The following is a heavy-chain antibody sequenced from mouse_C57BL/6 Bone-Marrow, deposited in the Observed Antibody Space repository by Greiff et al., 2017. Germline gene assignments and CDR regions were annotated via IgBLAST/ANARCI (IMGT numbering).Heavy chain of an antibody. Sequence: EVKVVESGGGLVKPGGSLKLSCAASGFTFSDYGMHWVRQAPEKGLEWVAYISSGSSTIYYADTVKGRFTISRDNAKNTLFLQMTSLRSEDTAMYYCAIQTGTGYFDYWGQGTTLTVSS. CDR1: GFTFSDYG. J-gene: IGHJ2*01. D-gene: IGHD4-1*01. CDR2: ISSGSSTI. V-gene: IGHV5-17*01. CDR3: AIQTGTGYFDY.